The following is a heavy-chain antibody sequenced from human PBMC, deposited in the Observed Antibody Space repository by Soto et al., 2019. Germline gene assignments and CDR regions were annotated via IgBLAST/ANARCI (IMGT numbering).Heavy chain of an antibody. CDR3: AKEVVLTGYSYYYGMDV. CDR1: GFTFSSYA. V-gene: IGHV3-23*01. J-gene: IGHJ6*02. CDR2: ISGSGGST. D-gene: IGHD3-9*01. Sequence: GGSLRLSCAASGFTFSSYAMSWVRQAPGKGLEWVSAISGSGGSTYYADSVKGRFTISRDNSKNTLYLQMNSLRAEDTAVYYCAKEVVLTGYSYYYGMDVWGQGTTVTVSS.